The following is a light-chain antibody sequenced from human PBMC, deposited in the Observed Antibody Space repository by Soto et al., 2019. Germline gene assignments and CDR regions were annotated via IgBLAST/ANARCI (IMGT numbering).Light chain of an antibody. V-gene: IGLV2-14*01. J-gene: IGLJ1*01. CDR3: SSYTTISTYV. CDR1: SSDVGGYNY. CDR2: DVR. Sequence: ALTHPASVSLTPGQSITISCTGTSSDVGGYNYVSWYQQHPGKAPKLMIYDVRNRPSGVSNRFSGSKSVNTASLTISGLQAEDEADYYCSSYTTISTYVFGAWTKVTVL.